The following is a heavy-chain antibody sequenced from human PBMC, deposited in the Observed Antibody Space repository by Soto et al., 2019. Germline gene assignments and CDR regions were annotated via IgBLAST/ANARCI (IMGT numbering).Heavy chain of an antibody. CDR1: GGSISSGGYY. V-gene: IGHV4-31*03. Sequence: QVQLQESGPGLVKPSQTLSLTCTVSGGSISSGGYYWSWIRQHPGKGLEWIGYIYYSGSTYYNPSLKSRVTISVDTSKNQFSLKLSSVTAADTAVYYCATGYSSRGHMGYFDYWGQGTLVTVSS. CDR2: IYYSGST. CDR3: ATGYSSRGHMGYFDY. D-gene: IGHD6-13*01. J-gene: IGHJ4*02.